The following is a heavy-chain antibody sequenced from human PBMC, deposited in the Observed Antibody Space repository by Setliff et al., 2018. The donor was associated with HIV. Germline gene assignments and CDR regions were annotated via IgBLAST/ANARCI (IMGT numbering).Heavy chain of an antibody. D-gene: IGHD3-3*01. Sequence: PSEILSLTCTVSGGSISSGSYYWSWIRQPAGKGLEWIGRIYTSGSTNYNPSLKSRVTIPVDTSKNQFSLKLSSVTAADTAVYYCAGSWSGYPLSFGYWGQGTLVTVSS. CDR2: IYTSGST. CDR1: GGSISSGSYY. CDR3: AGSWSGYPLSFGY. J-gene: IGHJ4*02. V-gene: IGHV4-61*02.